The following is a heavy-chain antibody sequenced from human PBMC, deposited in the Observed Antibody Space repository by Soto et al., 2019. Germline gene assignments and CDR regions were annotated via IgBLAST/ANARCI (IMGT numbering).Heavy chain of an antibody. J-gene: IGHJ6*02. V-gene: IGHV1-69*05. CDR2: IIPIFGTA. D-gene: IGHD3-10*01. CDR3: ASSRITMVPYGMDV. Sequence: GASVKVSCKASGYTFTSYAISWVRQAPGQGLEWMGGIIPIFGTANYAQKFQGRVTITRDTSASTAYMELSSLRSEDTAVYYCASSRITMVPYGMDVWGQGTTVTVSS. CDR1: GYTFTSYA.